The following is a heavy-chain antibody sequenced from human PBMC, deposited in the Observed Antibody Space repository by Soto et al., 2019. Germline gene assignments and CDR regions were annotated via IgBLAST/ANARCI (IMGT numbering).Heavy chain of an antibody. D-gene: IGHD2-2*01. Sequence: SETLSLTCTVSGGSISSSSYYWGWIRQPPGKGLEWIGSIYYSGSTYYNPSLKSRVTISVDTSKNQFSLKLSSVTAADTSVYYCASIRIVVPAAMKRGRYYFDYWGQGTLVTVSS. CDR1: GGSISSSSYY. V-gene: IGHV4-39*01. CDR3: ASIRIVVPAAMKRGRYYFDY. J-gene: IGHJ4*02. CDR2: IYYSGST.